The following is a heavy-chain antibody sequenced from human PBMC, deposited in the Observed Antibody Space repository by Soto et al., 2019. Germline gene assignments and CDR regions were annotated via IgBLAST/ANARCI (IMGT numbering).Heavy chain of an antibody. J-gene: IGHJ4*02. CDR1: GFTFSNHA. V-gene: IGHV3-23*01. Sequence: EVQLLESGGGLAKPGGSLRLSCAATGFTFSNHAMTWVRRAAGKGLEWVSGISDAGERTYYADSVRGRFTVSRDNSKNTLYLQMNTLRGEDTAVYYCAKDYSSVWSRGIDVWGQGTLVTVSS. CDR3: AKDYSSVWSRGIDV. D-gene: IGHD6-19*01. CDR2: ISDAGERT.